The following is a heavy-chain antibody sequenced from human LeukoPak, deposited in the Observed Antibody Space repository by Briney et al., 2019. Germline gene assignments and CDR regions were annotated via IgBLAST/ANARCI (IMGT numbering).Heavy chain of an antibody. CDR2: IYYSGST. CDR3: ARSYGDYITGAYAFDV. Sequence: SETLSLTCTVSGGSISNYYWSWIRQPPEKGLEWIGYIYYSGSTNYNPSLKSRLTISVDTSKKQFSLKLSSVTAADTAVYYCARSYGDYITGAYAFDVWGQGTMVTVSS. V-gene: IGHV4-59*08. J-gene: IGHJ3*01. CDR1: GGSISNYY. D-gene: IGHD4-17*01.